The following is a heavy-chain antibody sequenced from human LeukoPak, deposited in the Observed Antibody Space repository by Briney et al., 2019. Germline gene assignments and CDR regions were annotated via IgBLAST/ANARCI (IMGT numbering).Heavy chain of an antibody. Sequence: SVKVSCKASGGTFSSYAISWVRQAPGQGLEWMGGIIPIFGTANYAQKFQGRVTTTADESTSTAYMELSSLRSEDTAVYYCARGHETTYYDILTGYYRQYAFDIWGQGTMVTVSS. CDR3: ARGHETTYYDILTGYYRQYAFDI. CDR2: IIPIFGTA. V-gene: IGHV1-69*13. CDR1: GGTFSSYA. D-gene: IGHD3-9*01. J-gene: IGHJ3*02.